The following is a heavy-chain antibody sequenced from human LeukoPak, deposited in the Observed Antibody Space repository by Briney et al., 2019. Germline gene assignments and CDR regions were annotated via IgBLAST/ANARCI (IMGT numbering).Heavy chain of an antibody. D-gene: IGHD6-13*01. CDR3: TSHGSGYYFDY. CDR2: ISSSGDTK. V-gene: IGHV3-48*03. J-gene: IGHJ4*02. CDR1: GFTFSKYE. Sequence: GGSLRLSCAASGFTFSKYELNWVRQAPGKGLEWVSYISSSGDTKYYADSVKGRFTISRDIAKNSLYLQMDSLRAEDTATYYCTSHGSGYYFDYSGQGTLVTVSS.